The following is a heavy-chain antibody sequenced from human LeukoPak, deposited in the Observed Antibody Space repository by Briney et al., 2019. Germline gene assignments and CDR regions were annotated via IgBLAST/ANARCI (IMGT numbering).Heavy chain of an antibody. CDR3: ARGRPGYNFDY. J-gene: IGHJ4*02. D-gene: IGHD6-13*01. Sequence: GGSLRLSCAASGFTFSSYGMSWVRQAPGKGLEWVSAISGSGGSTYYADSVKGRFTISRDNSKNTLYLQVNSLRAEDTAVYYCARGRPGYNFDYWGQGTLVTVSS. CDR2: ISGSGGST. V-gene: IGHV3-23*01. CDR1: GFTFSSYG.